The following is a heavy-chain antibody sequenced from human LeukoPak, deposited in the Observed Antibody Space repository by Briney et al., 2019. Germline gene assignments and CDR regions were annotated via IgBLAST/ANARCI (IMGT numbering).Heavy chain of an antibody. CDR3: ASQVTGVTNYYYYMDV. CDR1: GGSFSGYY. Sequence: SETLSLTCAVYGGSFSGYYWSWIRQPPGKGLEWIGEINHSGSTNYNPSLKSRVTMSVDTSKNQFSLKLSSVTAADTAVYYCASQVTGVTNYYYYMDVWGKGTTVTVSS. CDR2: INHSGST. J-gene: IGHJ6*03. D-gene: IGHD7-27*01. V-gene: IGHV4-34*01.